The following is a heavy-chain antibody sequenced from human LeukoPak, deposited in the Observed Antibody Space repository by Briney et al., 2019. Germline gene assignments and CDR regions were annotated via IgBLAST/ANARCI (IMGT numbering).Heavy chain of an antibody. Sequence: GGSLRLSCAASGFTFSSYAMSWVRQAPGKGLEWVSAISGSGGSTYYADSVKGRFTISRDNSKNTLYLQMNSLRAEDTAVYYCAKDHRLWFGELLPEYNWFDPWGQGTLVTVSS. D-gene: IGHD3-10*01. CDR1: GFTFSSYA. V-gene: IGHV3-23*01. J-gene: IGHJ5*02. CDR2: ISGSGGST. CDR3: AKDHRLWFGELLPEYNWFDP.